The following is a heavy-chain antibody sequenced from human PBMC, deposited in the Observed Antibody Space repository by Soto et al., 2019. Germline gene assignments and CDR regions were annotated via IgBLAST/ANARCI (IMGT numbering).Heavy chain of an antibody. Sequence: ASVKVSCKASGYTFTSYYMHWVRQAPGQGFEWMGIINPSGGSTSYAQKFQGRVTMTRDTSTSTVYMELSSLRSEDTAVYYCARQGYCSGGSCYTYYFDYWGQGTLVTVPQ. CDR3: ARQGYCSGGSCYTYYFDY. D-gene: IGHD2-15*01. CDR1: GYTFTSYY. V-gene: IGHV1-46*03. J-gene: IGHJ4*02. CDR2: INPSGGST.